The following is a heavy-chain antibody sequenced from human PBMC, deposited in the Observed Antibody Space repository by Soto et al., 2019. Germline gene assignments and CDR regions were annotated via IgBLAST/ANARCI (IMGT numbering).Heavy chain of an antibody. Sequence: GSLRLSCAASGFTFSSYAMSWVRQAPGKGLEWVSAISGSGGSTYYADSVKGRFTISRDNSKNTLYLQMNSLRAEDTAVYYCAKDFSDHDILTGYPHFDYWGQGTLVTVSS. V-gene: IGHV3-23*01. J-gene: IGHJ4*02. CDR3: AKDFSDHDILTGYPHFDY. CDR2: ISGSGGST. CDR1: GFTFSSYA. D-gene: IGHD3-9*01.